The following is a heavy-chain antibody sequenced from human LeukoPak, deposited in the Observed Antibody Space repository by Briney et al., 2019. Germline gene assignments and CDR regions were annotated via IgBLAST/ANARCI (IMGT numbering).Heavy chain of an antibody. CDR1: GGSISSSSYY. D-gene: IGHD3-22*01. CDR3: ARDVWDYDSSGPDAFDI. Sequence: KPSETLSLTCTVSGGSISSSSYYWGWIRQPPGKGLEWIGSIYYSGSTYYNPSLKSRVTISVDTSKNQFSLKLSSVTAADTAVYYCARDVWDYDSSGPDAFDIWGQGTMVTVSS. V-gene: IGHV4-39*02. J-gene: IGHJ3*02. CDR2: IYYSGST.